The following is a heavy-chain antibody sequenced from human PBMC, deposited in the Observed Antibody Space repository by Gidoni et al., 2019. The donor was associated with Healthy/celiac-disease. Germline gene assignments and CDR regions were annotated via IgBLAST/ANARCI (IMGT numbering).Heavy chain of an antibody. CDR3: ARDRDTAMVRPTYYYGMDV. CDR2: ISSSSSTI. CDR1: GFTFSSYS. D-gene: IGHD5-18*01. J-gene: IGHJ6*02. Sequence: EVQLVESGGGLVQPGGSLRLSCAASGFTFSSYSMNWVRQAPGKGLEGVSYISSSSSTIYYADSVKGRFTISRDNAKNSLYLQMNSLRAEDTAVYYCARDRDTAMVRPTYYYGMDVWGQGTTVTVSS. V-gene: IGHV3-48*04.